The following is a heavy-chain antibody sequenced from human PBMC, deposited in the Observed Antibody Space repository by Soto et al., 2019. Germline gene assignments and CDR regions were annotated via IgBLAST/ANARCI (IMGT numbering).Heavy chain of an antibody. CDR2: ISGSGYST. J-gene: IGHJ3*02. V-gene: IGHV3-23*01. CDR3: AKGVGSTIFGVDRSDAFDI. D-gene: IGHD3-3*01. Sequence: EVQLLESGGGLVQPGGSLRLSCAASGFTFSGYAMSWVRQAPGKGPEWVSIISGSGYSTYYADSVKGRFTISRDNSKKTLYMQMNSLRAEDTAVYYCAKGVGSTIFGVDRSDAFDIWGQGTTVTVS. CDR1: GFTFSGYA.